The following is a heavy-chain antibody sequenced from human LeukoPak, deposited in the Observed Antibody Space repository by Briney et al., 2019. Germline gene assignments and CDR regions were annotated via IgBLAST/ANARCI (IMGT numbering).Heavy chain of an antibody. CDR2: ISAYNGNT. CDR1: GYTFTSYG. Sequence: ASVKVSCTAPGYTFTSYGISWVRQAPGQGLEWMGWISAYNGNTNYAQKLQGRVTMTTDTSTSTAYMELRSQRSDDTAVYYCARAPSDFWSGYYPYFDYWGQGTLVTVSS. J-gene: IGHJ4*02. D-gene: IGHD3-3*01. V-gene: IGHV1-18*01. CDR3: ARAPSDFWSGYYPYFDY.